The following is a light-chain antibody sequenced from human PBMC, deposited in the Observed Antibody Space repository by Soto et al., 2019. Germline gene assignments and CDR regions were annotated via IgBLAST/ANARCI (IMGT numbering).Light chain of an antibody. V-gene: IGKV3-15*01. Sequence: IMMAQSPATLSVSPGERATLSCRASQSVGSNLAWYQQKPGQAPRLLIYGASTRVTGIPARFSGSGSGTDFTLTISSLQPEDFAIYYCQQFNNYPFTFGGGTKVDI. CDR3: QQFNNYPFT. CDR1: QSVGSN. CDR2: GAS. J-gene: IGKJ4*01.